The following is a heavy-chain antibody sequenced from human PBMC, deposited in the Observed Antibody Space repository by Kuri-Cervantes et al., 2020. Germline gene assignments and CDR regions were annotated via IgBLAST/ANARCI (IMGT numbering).Heavy chain of an antibody. Sequence: GESLKISCAASGFTFSSFAMHWVRQTPGKGLEWLSNISGSGTRTFYADSVKGRFTTSRDNSNNTLYLQVNSLRAEDTAVYFCVKGASVDPSLYYYYYMDVWGKGTTVTVSS. J-gene: IGHJ6*03. V-gene: IGHV3-23*01. D-gene: IGHD4-23*01. CDR3: VKGASVDPSLYYYYYMDV. CDR2: ISGSGTRT. CDR1: GFTFSSFA.